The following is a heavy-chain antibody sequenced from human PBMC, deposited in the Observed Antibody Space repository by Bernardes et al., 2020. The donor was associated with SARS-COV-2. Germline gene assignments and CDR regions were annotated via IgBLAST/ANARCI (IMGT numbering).Heavy chain of an antibody. Sequence: ETLSLTCTVFGDFISSVSDYWVWPRQPPGKGPEWIGSIYYSGITYFHPSLRSRVTISLDTSKNQFSLRLNSATAADTAVYFCARLVPSYEHFDSWGQGTLVTVSS. V-gene: IGHV4-39*01. CDR2: IYYSGIT. CDR1: GDFISSVSDY. CDR3: ARLVPSYEHFDS. J-gene: IGHJ4*02. D-gene: IGHD2-15*01.